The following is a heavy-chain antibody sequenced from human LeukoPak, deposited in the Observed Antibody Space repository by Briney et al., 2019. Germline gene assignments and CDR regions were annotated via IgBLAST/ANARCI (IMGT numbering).Heavy chain of an antibody. J-gene: IGHJ3*02. CDR2: IYYSGST. CDR1: GGSISSSSYY. Sequence: SETLSLTCTVSGGSISSSSYYWGWIRQPPGKGLEWIGSIYYSGSTYYNPSLKSRVTISVDTSKNQFSLKLSSVTAADTAVYYCARDFGLDTEDAFDIWGQGTMVTVSS. D-gene: IGHD3-3*01. CDR3: ARDFGLDTEDAFDI. V-gene: IGHV4-39*07.